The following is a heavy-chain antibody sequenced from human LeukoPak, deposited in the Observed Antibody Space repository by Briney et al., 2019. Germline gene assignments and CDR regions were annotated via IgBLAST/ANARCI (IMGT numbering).Heavy chain of an antibody. CDR2: INQSGST. V-gene: IGHV4-34*01. Sequence: PSETLSLTCAVSGGSFSGYSWNWIRQPPGKGLEWIGEINQSGSTKYNPSLKSRVTISIDTSKSQFSMRLNSVTAADTALYYCATCDCGGWFFDSWGQGALVTVSS. CDR1: GGSFSGYS. CDR3: ATCDCGGWFFDS. J-gene: IGHJ5*01. D-gene: IGHD6-19*01.